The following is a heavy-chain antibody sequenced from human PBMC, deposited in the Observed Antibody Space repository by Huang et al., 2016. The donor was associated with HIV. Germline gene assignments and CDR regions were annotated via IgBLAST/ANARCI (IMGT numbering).Heavy chain of an antibody. Sequence: EVELVQSGTEVKKPGESLKISCMGSGYIFTTSWIGWVRQMPGKGLEGMGIIYPGDSDTRYSPSFPGQVTMSVDKSINTAYLHWSSLKASDTAMYYCARLAGGTWSYYFDLWGQGALVTVSS. CDR3: ARLAGGTWSYYFDL. D-gene: IGHD3-10*01. CDR2: IYPGDSDT. V-gene: IGHV5-51*03. J-gene: IGHJ4*02. CDR1: GYIFTTSW.